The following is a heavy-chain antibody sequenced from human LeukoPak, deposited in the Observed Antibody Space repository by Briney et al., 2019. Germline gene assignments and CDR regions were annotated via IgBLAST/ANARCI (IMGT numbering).Heavy chain of an antibody. D-gene: IGHD3-16*01. Sequence: GGALRLSCAPSGVTSSGYSMTRVRQAPGKGLEWVANIKHNGDELNYVDSVEDRFTISRDNAKNSLYLHMTSLRAEDTAVYYCARELRTFDSWGQGTLVTVSS. V-gene: IGHV3-7*01. CDR2: IKHNGDEL. CDR1: GVTSSGYS. J-gene: IGHJ4*02. CDR3: ARELRTFDS.